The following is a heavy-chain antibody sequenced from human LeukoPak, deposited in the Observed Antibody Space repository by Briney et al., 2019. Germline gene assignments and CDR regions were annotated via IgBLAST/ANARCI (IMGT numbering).Heavy chain of an antibody. J-gene: IGHJ5*02. V-gene: IGHV4-39*01. CDR2: IYYRGST. D-gene: IGHD4-17*01. CDR1: GGSISSSSYY. Sequence: DPSETLSLTCTVSGGSISSSSYYWGWIRQPPGKGLEWIGSIYYRGSTYYNPSLKSRVTISVDTSKNQFSLKLSSVTAADTAVYYCARSRYGDYRKARGDARFDPWGQGTLVTVSS. CDR3: ARSRYGDYRKARGDARFDP.